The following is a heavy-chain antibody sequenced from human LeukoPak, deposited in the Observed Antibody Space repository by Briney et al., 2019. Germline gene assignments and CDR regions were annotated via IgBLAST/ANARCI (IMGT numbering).Heavy chain of an antibody. CDR2: IWYDGSNK. D-gene: IGHD5-24*01. CDR3: ARDWDGYNRGFDY. CDR1: GFTFSSYG. Sequence: QPGRSLRLSCAASGFTFSSYGMHWVRQAPGKGLEWVAVIWYDGSNKYYADSVKGRFTISRDNSKNTLYLQMNSLRAEDTAVYYCARDWDGYNRGFDYWGQGTLVTVSS. J-gene: IGHJ4*02. V-gene: IGHV3-33*01.